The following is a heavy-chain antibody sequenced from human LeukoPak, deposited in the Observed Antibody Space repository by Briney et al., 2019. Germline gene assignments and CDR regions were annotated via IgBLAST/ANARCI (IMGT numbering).Heavy chain of an antibody. CDR2: IYYSGGT. CDR1: GGSVSSGNYY. J-gene: IGHJ6*02. CDR3: ARGFGIYFYGMDV. V-gene: IGHV4-61*01. Sequence: SETLSLTCTVSGGSVSSGNYYWSWIRQPPGKGPEWIGYIYYSGGTNYSPSLKSPVTISVDTSKNQFSLKLSSVTAADTAVYYCARGFGIYFYGMDVWGQGTTVTVSS. D-gene: IGHD3-16*01.